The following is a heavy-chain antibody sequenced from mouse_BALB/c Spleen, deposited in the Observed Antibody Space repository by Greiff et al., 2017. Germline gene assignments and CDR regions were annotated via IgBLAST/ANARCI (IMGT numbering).Heavy chain of an antibody. Sequence: VQLQQSGAELVKPGTSVKVSCKASGYAFTNYLIEWVKQRPGQGLEWIGVINPGSGGTNYNEKFKGKATLTADQSSSTAYMQLSSLTSEDYAVAYCSTVWSLGHYAMDYWGQGTSVTVSS. J-gene: IGHJ4*01. CDR2: INPGSGGT. CDR3: STVWSLGHYAMDY. CDR1: GYAFTNYL. D-gene: IGHD2-10*02. V-gene: IGHV1-54*01.